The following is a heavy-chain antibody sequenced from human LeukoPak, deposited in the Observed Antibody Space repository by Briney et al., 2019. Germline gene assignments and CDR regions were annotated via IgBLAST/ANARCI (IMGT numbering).Heavy chain of an antibody. CDR2: INHSGST. V-gene: IGHV4-34*10. CDR3: ARRAAALDS. Sequence: SETLSLTCAVYGESFSGYYWSWIRQPPGKGLEWIGEINHSGSTNYSPSLSSRITMSVDTSKNQFSLRLNSVTAADTAIYYCARRAAALDSWGQGTLVTVSS. J-gene: IGHJ4*02. D-gene: IGHD6-13*01. CDR1: GESFSGYY.